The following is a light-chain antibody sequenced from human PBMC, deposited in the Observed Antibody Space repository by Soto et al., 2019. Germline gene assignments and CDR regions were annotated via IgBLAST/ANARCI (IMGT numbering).Light chain of an antibody. CDR1: SSDVGGYNY. CDR2: DVT. CDR3: CSYAGTFVV. V-gene: IGLV2-11*01. Sequence: QSALTQPRSVSGSPGQSVTISCTGTSSDVGGYNYVSWYQQYPGKAPKLIIYDVTKRPSGVPDRFSGSKSGNTASLTISGLQAEDEGDYHCCSYAGTFVVFGGGTKLTVL. J-gene: IGLJ2*01.